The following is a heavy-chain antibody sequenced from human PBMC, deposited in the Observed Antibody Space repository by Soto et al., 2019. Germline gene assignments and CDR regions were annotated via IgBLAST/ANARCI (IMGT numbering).Heavy chain of an antibody. CDR3: ARDRDYGGNSNWFDP. Sequence: SETLSLTCTVSGGSISSYYWSWIRQPPGKGLEWIGYIYYSGSTNYNPSLKSRVTISVDTSKNQFSLKLSSVTAADTAVYYCARDRDYGGNSNWFDPWGQGTLVTVSS. CDR1: GGSISSYY. D-gene: IGHD4-17*01. V-gene: IGHV4-59*01. J-gene: IGHJ5*02. CDR2: IYYSGST.